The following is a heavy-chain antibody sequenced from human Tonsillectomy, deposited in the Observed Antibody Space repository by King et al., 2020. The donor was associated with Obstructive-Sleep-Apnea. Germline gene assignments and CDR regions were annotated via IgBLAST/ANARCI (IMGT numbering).Heavy chain of an antibody. D-gene: IGHD6-13*01. J-gene: IGHJ3*02. CDR3: ARDWGVGAAAETDAFDI. CDR2: ICSSSTYI. CDR1: GFTFSTYS. Sequence: VQLVESGGGLVKPGGSLRLSCAASGFTFSTYSMNWVRQAPGKGLEWVSSICSSSTYIYYADSVKGRFTISRDNAKNSLYLQMNSLRAEDTAVYYCARDWGVGAAAETDAFDIWGQGTMVTVSA. V-gene: IGHV3-21*01.